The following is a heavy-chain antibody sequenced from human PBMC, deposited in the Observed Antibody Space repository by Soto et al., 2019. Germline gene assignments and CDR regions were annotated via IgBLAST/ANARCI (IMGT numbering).Heavy chain of an antibody. CDR1: GGTFSSYA. Sequence: SVKVSCKASGGTFSSYAISWVRQAPGQGLEWMGGIIPIFGTANYAQKFQGRVTITADESTSTAYMELSSLRSEDTAVYYCARSPLGSSSGITIFGVVTNPEYNWFDPWGQGTLVTVSS. J-gene: IGHJ5*02. CDR2: IIPIFGTA. D-gene: IGHD3-3*01. V-gene: IGHV1-69*13. CDR3: ARSPLGSSSGITIFGVVTNPEYNWFDP.